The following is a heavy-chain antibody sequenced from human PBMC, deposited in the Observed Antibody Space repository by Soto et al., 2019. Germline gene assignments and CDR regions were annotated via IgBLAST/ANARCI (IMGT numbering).Heavy chain of an antibody. J-gene: IGHJ4*02. CDR3: ATLKQDRASFFDY. CDR2: FDPEDGET. D-gene: IGHD3-10*01. CDR1: GYTLTELS. Sequence: GASVKVSCKVSGYTLTELSMHWVRQAPGKGLEWMGGFDPEDGETIYAQKFQGRLTMTEDTSTDTAHMELSNLRSDDTAVYYCATLKQDRASFFDYWGQGTLVTVSA. V-gene: IGHV1-24*01.